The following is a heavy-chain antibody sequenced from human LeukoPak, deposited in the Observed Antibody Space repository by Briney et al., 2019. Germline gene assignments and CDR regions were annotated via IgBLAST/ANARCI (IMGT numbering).Heavy chain of an antibody. J-gene: IGHJ4*02. D-gene: IGHD3-22*01. Sequence: SVKVSRKASGFPFTSSSMQWVRQARGQRLEWIGWIAVASGNTNYAQKFQGRVTITRDMSTSTAYMELSSLRSEDTAVYYCAAVFGSGYYYYFDYWGQGTLVTVSS. CDR1: GFPFTSSS. V-gene: IGHV1-58*02. CDR3: AAVFGSGYYYYFDY. CDR2: IAVASGNT.